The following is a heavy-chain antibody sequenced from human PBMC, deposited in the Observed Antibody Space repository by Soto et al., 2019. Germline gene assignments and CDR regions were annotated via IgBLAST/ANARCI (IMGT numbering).Heavy chain of an antibody. J-gene: IGHJ6*02. D-gene: IGHD6-13*01. CDR1: GGSISSYY. Sequence: SETLSLTCTVSGGSISSYYWGWIRQPPGKGLEWIGYVYYSGSTNYNPSLKSRLTISVDTSKNQFSLKLRSVTAADTAVYYCARGSAAAANYYYYGMDVWGQGTTVTVSS. CDR3: ARGSAAAANYYYYGMDV. CDR2: VYYSGST. V-gene: IGHV4-59*01.